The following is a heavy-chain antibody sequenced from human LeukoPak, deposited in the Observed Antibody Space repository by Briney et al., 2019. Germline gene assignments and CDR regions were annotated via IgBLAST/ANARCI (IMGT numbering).Heavy chain of an antibody. CDR1: GFTFTSYA. CDR2: ISYDGSSK. J-gene: IGHJ6*03. V-gene: IGHV3-30-3*01. Sequence: GGSLRLSCAASGFTFTSYAMHWVRQAPGRGLKWLAAISYDGSSKYYADSVKGRFTVSRDNSKNTLYLQMSSLRPEDTAVYFCARSDAGTAYYYSMDVWGKGTTVAVSS. D-gene: IGHD3-10*01. CDR3: ARSDAGTAYYYSMDV.